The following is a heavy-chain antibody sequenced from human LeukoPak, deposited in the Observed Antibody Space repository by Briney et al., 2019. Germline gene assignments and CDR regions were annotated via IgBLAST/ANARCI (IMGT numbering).Heavy chain of an antibody. CDR1: GFTFSPYE. CDR3: VREKIDLGGALYGGTPFDY. Sequence: GRSLKLSCVASGFTFSPYEMNWIRQAPGEGREWLSSISGNGNDIYYADSVKGRFTISRDNAKNSLYLQMSSLRAGDTPIYYCVREKIDLGGALYGGTPFDYWGQGTLVTVSS. CDR2: ISGNGNDI. J-gene: IGHJ4*02. V-gene: IGHV3-48*03. D-gene: IGHD2/OR15-2a*01.